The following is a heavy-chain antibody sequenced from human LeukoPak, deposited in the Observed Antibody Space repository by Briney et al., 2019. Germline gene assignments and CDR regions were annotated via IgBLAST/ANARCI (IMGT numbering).Heavy chain of an antibody. CDR3: ARHDIAVVISSGAFDI. D-gene: IGHD3-22*01. J-gene: IGHJ3*02. V-gene: IGHV4-30-4*01. CDR2: IYYSGST. CDR1: GGSISSGDYY. Sequence: PSETLSLTCTVSGGSISSGDYYWSWIRQPPGKGLEWIGYIYYSGSTYYNPSLKSRVTISVDTSKNQFSLKLSSVTAADTAVYYCARHDIAVVISSGAFDIWGQGTMVTVSS.